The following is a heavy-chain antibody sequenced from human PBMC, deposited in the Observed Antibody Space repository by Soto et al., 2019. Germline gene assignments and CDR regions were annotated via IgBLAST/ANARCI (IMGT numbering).Heavy chain of an antibody. V-gene: IGHV1-46*03. CDR3: ARDVVPAAIDGYYMDV. Sequence: ASVKVSCKASGYSFTSYYMHWVRQAPGQGLEWMGIINPSGGSTSYAQKFQGRVTMTRDTSTSTVYMELSSLRSEDTAVYYCARDVVPAAIDGYYMDVWGKGTTVTSP. J-gene: IGHJ6*03. CDR1: GYSFTSYY. CDR2: INPSGGST. D-gene: IGHD2-2*01.